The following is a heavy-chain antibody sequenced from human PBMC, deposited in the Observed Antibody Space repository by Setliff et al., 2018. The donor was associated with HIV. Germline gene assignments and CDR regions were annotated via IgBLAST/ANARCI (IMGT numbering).Heavy chain of an antibody. CDR2: IIPVFGTA. D-gene: IGHD1-7*01. V-gene: IGHV1-69*06. CDR1: GGTFSNSA. Sequence: SVKVSCKASGGTFSNSAIGWVRQAPGQGLEWMGRIIPVFGTANYAQNFQGRVTINVDKSTTTVYMELSSLKSEDTAVYYCARDMYRWNFGSRQPGPFGIWGQGTMVTVSS. J-gene: IGHJ3*02. CDR3: ARDMYRWNFGSRQPGPFGI.